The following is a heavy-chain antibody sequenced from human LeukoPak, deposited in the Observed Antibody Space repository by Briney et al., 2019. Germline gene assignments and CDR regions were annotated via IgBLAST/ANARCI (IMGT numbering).Heavy chain of an antibody. CDR3: ARDKQIGVPAESGMDV. CDR2: IIPIFGTA. Sequence: SVKVSCKASGGTFSSYAISWVRQAPGQGLEWMGGIIPIFGTANYAQKFQGRVTITADESTSTAYMELSRLRSDGTAVYYCARDKQIGVPAESGMDVWGQGTTVTVSS. D-gene: IGHD2-2*01. J-gene: IGHJ6*02. V-gene: IGHV1-69*13. CDR1: GGTFSSYA.